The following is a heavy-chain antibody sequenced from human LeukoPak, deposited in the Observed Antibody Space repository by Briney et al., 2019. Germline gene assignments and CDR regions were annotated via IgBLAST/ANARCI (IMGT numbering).Heavy chain of an antibody. CDR1: GYTFTSYG. CDR2: ISAYNGNT. V-gene: IGHV1-18*01. CDR3: ARDLKYCSGGSCYPGGNFDY. D-gene: IGHD2-15*01. Sequence: ASVKVSCKASGYTFTSYGISWVRQAPGQGLEWMGWISAYNGNTNYAQKLQGRVTMTTDTSTSTAYMELRSLRSDDTAVYYCARDLKYCSGGSCYPGGNFDYWGQGTLVTVSS. J-gene: IGHJ4*02.